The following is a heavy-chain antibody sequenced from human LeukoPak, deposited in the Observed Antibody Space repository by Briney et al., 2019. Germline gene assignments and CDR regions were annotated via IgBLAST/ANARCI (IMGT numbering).Heavy chain of an antibody. D-gene: IGHD4-17*01. CDR2: ITPSVGSP. V-gene: IGHV3-23*01. J-gene: IGHJ4*02. CDR3: AKDLYGNYGDYGH. Sequence: GGSLRLSCAASGFTFSSYAMSWVRQAPGKGLEWVSTITPSVGSPYYADSVKGRFSISRDNSQNTLYLQMNSLRAEDTAVYYCAKDLYGNYGDYGHWGQGTLATVSS. CDR1: GFTFSSYA.